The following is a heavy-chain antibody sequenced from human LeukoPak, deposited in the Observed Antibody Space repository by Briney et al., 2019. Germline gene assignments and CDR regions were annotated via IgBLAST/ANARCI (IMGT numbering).Heavy chain of an antibody. J-gene: IGHJ5*02. V-gene: IGHV4-39*07. CDR1: GGSISSSSYY. D-gene: IGHD3-10*01. CDR2: IYYSGST. Sequence: SETLSLTCTVSGGSISSSSYYWGWIRQPPGKGLEGIGSIYYSGSTYYNPSLKSRVTISVDTSKNQFSLKLSSVTAADTAVYYCARSRRITMVRGVINSNWFDPWGQGTLVTVSS. CDR3: ARSRRITMVRGVINSNWFDP.